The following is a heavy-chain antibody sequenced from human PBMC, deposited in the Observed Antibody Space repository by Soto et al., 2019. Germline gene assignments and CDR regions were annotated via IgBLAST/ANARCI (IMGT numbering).Heavy chain of an antibody. CDR1: GYTFTSYA. J-gene: IGHJ4*02. CDR2: INAGNGNT. D-gene: IGHD3-10*01. V-gene: IGHV1-3*01. Sequence: QVQLVQSGAEVKKPGASVKVSCKASGYTFTSYAMHWVRQAPGQRLEWMGWINAGNGNTKYLQKFQGRVTITRDTSASTAYMELSSLRSEDTAVYYCARDRVMVRGVIPYYFDYWGQGTLVTVSS. CDR3: ARDRVMVRGVIPYYFDY.